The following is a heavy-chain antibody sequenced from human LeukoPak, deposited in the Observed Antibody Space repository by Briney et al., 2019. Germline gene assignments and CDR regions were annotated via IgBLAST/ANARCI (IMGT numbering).Heavy chain of an antibody. Sequence: SVKVSCKASRGTFSSYAISWVRQAPGQGLEWMGRIIPIFGTANYAQKFQGRVTITTDESTSTAYMELSSLRSEDTAVYYCARGGRIAARTHDAFDIWGQGTMVTVSS. V-gene: IGHV1-69*05. CDR1: RGTFSSYA. CDR2: IIPIFGTA. D-gene: IGHD6-6*01. J-gene: IGHJ3*02. CDR3: ARGGRIAARTHDAFDI.